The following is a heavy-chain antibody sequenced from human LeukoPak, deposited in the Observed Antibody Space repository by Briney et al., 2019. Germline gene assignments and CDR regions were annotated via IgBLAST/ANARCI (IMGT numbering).Heavy chain of an antibody. CDR2: IYYSGST. CDR1: GGSISSYY. Sequence: PSETLSLTCTVSGGSISSYYWSWIRQPPGKGLGWIGYIYYSGSTNYNPSLKSRVTISVDTSKNQFSLKLSSVTAADTAVYYCARGTRGDYVYHRGNFRRMVYYYYMDVWGKETTVTVSS. CDR3: ARGTRGDYVYHRGNFRRMVYYYYMDV. V-gene: IGHV4-59*01. D-gene: IGHD4-17*01. J-gene: IGHJ6*03.